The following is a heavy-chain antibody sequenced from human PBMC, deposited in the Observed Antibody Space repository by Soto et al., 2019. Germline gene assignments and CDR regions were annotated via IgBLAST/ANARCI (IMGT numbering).Heavy chain of an antibody. Sequence: AASVKVSCKASGGTLSDYAVSWVRQARGQGLEWMGGIMPTVDSANYAQKFQGRLTITADESTSTANMELSSLTSDDTAIYYCAVAAVREILTEQSSGMAVWGQGTTVTVSS. J-gene: IGHJ6*02. V-gene: IGHV1-69*13. CDR1: GGTLSDYA. CDR2: IMPTVDSA. CDR3: AVAAVREILTEQSSGMAV. D-gene: IGHD3-10*01.